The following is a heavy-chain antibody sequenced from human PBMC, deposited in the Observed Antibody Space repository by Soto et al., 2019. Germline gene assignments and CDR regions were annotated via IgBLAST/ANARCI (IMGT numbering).Heavy chain of an antibody. CDR3: ASHRGGGSPYFDY. D-gene: IGHD2-15*01. J-gene: IGHJ4*02. Sequence: SETLSLTCTVSGGSISSGDYYWSWIRQPPGKGLEWIGYIYYSGSTYYNPSLKSRVTISVDTSKNQFSLKLSSVTAADTAVYYCASHRGGGSPYFDYWGQGTLVTVSS. CDR1: GGSISSGDYY. V-gene: IGHV4-30-4*01. CDR2: IYYSGST.